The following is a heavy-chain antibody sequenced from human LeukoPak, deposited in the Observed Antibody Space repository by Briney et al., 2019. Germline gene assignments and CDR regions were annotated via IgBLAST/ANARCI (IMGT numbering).Heavy chain of an antibody. CDR2: ISSSSYI. CDR1: GFTFNTYT. J-gene: IGHJ3*02. D-gene: IGHD2-8*01. CDR3: ARVGRYCTNGVCYTVRAFDI. Sequence: GGSLRLSCAASGFTFNTYTINWVRQAPGKGLEWVSSISSSSYIYYSDSVKGRFTISRDNSKNTLYLQMNSLRAEDTAVYYCARVGRYCTNGVCYTVRAFDIWGQGTMVTVSS. V-gene: IGHV3-21*01.